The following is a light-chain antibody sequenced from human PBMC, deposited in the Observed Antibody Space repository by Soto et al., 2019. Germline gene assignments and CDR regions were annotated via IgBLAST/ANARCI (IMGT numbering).Light chain of an antibody. CDR3: CSYAGSSDV. Sequence: QSALTQPASVSGSPGQSITISCTGTSSDIGGYDLVSWYQQHPGKAPKLIIYEVSKRPSGFSPRFSGSKSGNTASLTISGLQAEDVADYYCCSYAGSSDVFGPGTKVTVL. V-gene: IGLV2-23*02. CDR1: SSDIGGYDL. CDR2: EVS. J-gene: IGLJ1*01.